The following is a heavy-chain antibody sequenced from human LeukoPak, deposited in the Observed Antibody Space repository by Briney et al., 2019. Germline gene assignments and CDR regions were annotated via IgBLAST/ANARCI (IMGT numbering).Heavy chain of an antibody. V-gene: IGHV3-53*01. J-gene: IGHJ4*02. D-gene: IGHD1-14*01. CDR3: AKGMNNAPEY. CDR2: IYSGGST. Sequence: GGSLRLSCAASGFTVSSNYMSWVRQAPGKGLEWVSVIYSGGSTYYADSVKGRFTISRANSENTLYLQMNSLRAEDTAIYYCAKGMNNAPEYWGQGTLVTVSS. CDR1: GFTVSSNY.